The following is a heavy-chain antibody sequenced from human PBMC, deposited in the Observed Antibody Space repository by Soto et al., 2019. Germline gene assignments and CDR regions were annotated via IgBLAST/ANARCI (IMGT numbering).Heavy chain of an antibody. D-gene: IGHD3-22*01. V-gene: IGHV4-39*01. Sequence: QLQLQESGPGLVKPSETLSLTCTVSGGSISGGNMYWGWIRQPPGKGLEWIGSIYYSGTTYYNPSLKSRVTISVDMSKNQFSLKLSSVTAADTAVYYCARLGKVAMIEDDWGQGTLVTVSS. CDR2: IYYSGTT. CDR1: GGSISGGNMY. CDR3: ARLGKVAMIEDD. J-gene: IGHJ4*02.